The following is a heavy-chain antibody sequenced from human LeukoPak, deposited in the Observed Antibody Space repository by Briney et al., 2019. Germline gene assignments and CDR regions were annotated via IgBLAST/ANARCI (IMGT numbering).Heavy chain of an antibody. Sequence: GGSLRLSCAASGFTFSSYAMSWVRQAPGKGLEWVSAIGGSGDNTFYADSVKGRFTISRDNSKNTLYLQVNSLRAEDTAVYYCAKGGKWDVTPFDYWGQGTLVTVSS. CDR1: GFTFSSYA. CDR3: AKGGKWDVTPFDY. CDR2: IGGSGDNT. V-gene: IGHV3-23*01. J-gene: IGHJ4*02. D-gene: IGHD1-26*01.